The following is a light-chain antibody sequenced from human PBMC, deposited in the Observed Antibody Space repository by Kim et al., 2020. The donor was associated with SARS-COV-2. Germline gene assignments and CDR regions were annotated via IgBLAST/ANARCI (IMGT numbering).Light chain of an antibody. V-gene: IGLV3-25*03. CDR2: RDS. J-gene: IGLJ1*01. CDR1: ALLNQN. CDR3: QSADSSGTYYV. Sequence: QGQTARITCSGDALLNQNDYWYQQKPGRAPVLVISRDSERPSGIPERFSGSSSGRTVTLTISGVLAEDEADYYCQSADSSGTYYVFGTGTKVTVL.